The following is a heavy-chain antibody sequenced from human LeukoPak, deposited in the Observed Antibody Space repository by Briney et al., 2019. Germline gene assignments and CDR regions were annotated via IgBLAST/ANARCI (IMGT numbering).Heavy chain of an antibody. Sequence: GGSLRLSCAASGFTVSSNYMSWVRQAPGKGLEWVSVIYSGGSTYYADSVKGRFTISRDNSKNTLHLQMNSLSPEDTAVYYCARGYNNWPQTDYWGQGTLVTVSS. D-gene: IGHD1-1*01. CDR2: IYSGGST. CDR1: GFTVSSNY. CDR3: ARGYNNWPQTDY. J-gene: IGHJ4*02. V-gene: IGHV3-66*02.